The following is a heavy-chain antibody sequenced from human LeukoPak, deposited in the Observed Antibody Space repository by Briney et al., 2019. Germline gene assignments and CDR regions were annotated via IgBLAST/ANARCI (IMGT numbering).Heavy chain of an antibody. Sequence: GESLKISCKGSGYSFTSYWIGWVRQMPGKGLEWMGIIYPGDSDTRYSPSFQGQVTISADKSISTVYLQWSSLKASDTAMYYCARASSSWYQNYYYYMDVWGKGTTVTVSS. J-gene: IGHJ6*03. CDR3: ARASSSWYQNYYYYMDV. D-gene: IGHD6-13*01. CDR2: IYPGDSDT. V-gene: IGHV5-51*01. CDR1: GYSFTSYW.